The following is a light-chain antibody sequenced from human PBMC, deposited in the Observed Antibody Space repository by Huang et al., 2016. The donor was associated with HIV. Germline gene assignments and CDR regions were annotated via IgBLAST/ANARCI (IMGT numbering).Light chain of an antibody. J-gene: IGKJ3*01. Sequence: EIVLPQSPATLSLSPGERATLSCKASQSVSSSLAWYQQKPGQAPRLLIYDTSNRATGIQARFSGSESGTDFTLTISSLEPEDFAVYYCQQRSNWPLFTFGHGTKVDIK. CDR1: QSVSSS. CDR2: DTS. V-gene: IGKV3-11*01. CDR3: QQRSNWPLFT.